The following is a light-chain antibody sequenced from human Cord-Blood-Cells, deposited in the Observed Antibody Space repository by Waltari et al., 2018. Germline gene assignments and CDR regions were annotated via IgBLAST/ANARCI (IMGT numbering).Light chain of an antibody. CDR1: SSHIGSNY. Sequence: QSVLTQPPSASGTPGQRVTIPCSGSSSHIGSNYVYWYQQLPGTAPKLLIYRNQRPSGVPDRFSGSKSGTSASLAISGLRSEDEADYYCAAWDDSLSGRVFGGGTKLTVL. CDR2: RN. CDR3: AAWDDSLSGRV. V-gene: IGLV1-47*01. J-gene: IGLJ3*02.